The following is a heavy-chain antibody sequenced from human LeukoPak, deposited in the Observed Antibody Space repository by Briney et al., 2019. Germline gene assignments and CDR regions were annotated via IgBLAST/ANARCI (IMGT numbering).Heavy chain of an antibody. CDR2: ITASGTAM. J-gene: IGHJ4*02. V-gene: IGHV3-48*02. CDR3: ASSGSYRFDY. CDR1: GFTFSSYS. Sequence: GGSLRLSCAASGFTFSSYSMNWVRQAPGKGLEWVSHITASGTAMFYADSAKGRFTISRDNAKNSLYLQMNSLRDEDTAVYYCASSGSYRFDYWGQGTLVTVSS. D-gene: IGHD1-26*01.